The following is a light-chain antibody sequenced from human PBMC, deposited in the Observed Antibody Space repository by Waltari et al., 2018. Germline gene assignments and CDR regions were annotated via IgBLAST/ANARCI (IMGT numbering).Light chain of an antibody. Sequence: EIVLTQSPSTLSLSAGERATLSCRASQSISGSYLAWYQQKPGQAPRLLIFGASIRGTGIPDKYSGSGSETDFTLTISRLDPEGSAVYYCQQYDTSPRTFGPGTKVEI. V-gene: IGKV3-20*01. CDR2: GAS. CDR1: QSISGSY. CDR3: QQYDTSPRT. J-gene: IGKJ1*01.